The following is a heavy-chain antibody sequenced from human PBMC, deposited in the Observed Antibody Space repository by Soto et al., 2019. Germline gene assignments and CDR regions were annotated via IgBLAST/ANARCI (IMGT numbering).Heavy chain of an antibody. V-gene: IGHV4-34*01. CDR3: ARGWSGLVIIRFDP. D-gene: IGHD3-9*01. Sequence: SESLALACAVYVGSVRGYYWSWIRQPPGKGLEWIGEVNHSGSTNYNPSLKSRVTISVDTSKNQFSLKLSSVTAADTAVYYCARGWSGLVIIRFDPWGQGTLVTVSS. J-gene: IGHJ5*02. CDR2: VNHSGST. CDR1: VGSVRGYY.